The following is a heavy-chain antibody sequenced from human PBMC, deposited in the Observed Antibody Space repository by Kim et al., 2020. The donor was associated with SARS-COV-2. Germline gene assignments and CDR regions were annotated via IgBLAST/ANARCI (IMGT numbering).Heavy chain of an antibody. Sequence: ASVKVSCKASGYTFTGYYMHWVRQAPGQGLEWMGRINPNSGGTNYAQKFQGRVTMTRDTSISTAYMELSRLRSDDTAVYYCARDRGRVSYDYVWGSYRYNNYYYGMDVWGQGTTVTVSS. V-gene: IGHV1-2*06. J-gene: IGHJ6*02. D-gene: IGHD3-16*02. CDR2: INPNSGGT. CDR1: GYTFTGYY. CDR3: ARDRGRVSYDYVWGSYRYNNYYYGMDV.